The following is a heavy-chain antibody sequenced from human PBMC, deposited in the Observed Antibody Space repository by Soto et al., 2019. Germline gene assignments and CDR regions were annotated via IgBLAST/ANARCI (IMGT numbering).Heavy chain of an antibody. D-gene: IGHD2-21*01. CDR1: GFFFRRYW. CDR3: ASEGAGSGECYPAY. Sequence: EVQLVESGGGVAQRGGSLRLSCAASGFFFRRYWMQWVRQTPGKGLVWVSRINTDGGTITYADSVRGRFTISRDNAKNTLYLQMDSLGVDDTAVYYCASEGAGSGECYPAYWGEGTLVTVSS. CDR2: INTDGGTI. J-gene: IGHJ4*02. V-gene: IGHV3-74*01.